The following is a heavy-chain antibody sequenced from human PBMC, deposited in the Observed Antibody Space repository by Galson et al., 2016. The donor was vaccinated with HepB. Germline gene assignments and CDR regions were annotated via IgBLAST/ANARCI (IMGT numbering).Heavy chain of an antibody. V-gene: IGHV5-10-1*01. J-gene: IGHJ3*02. CDR2: IDPSDSYT. CDR3: ARLAPVENAFDI. Sequence: IDPSDSYTYYRPSLQGHVTISVDKSLSTAYLQWSSLKASDTAMYYCARLAPVENAFDIWGQGTLVSVSS.